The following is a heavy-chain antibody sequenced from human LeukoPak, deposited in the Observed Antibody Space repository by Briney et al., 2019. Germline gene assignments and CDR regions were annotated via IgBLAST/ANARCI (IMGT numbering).Heavy chain of an antibody. V-gene: IGHV3-23*01. CDR2: ISGSGAST. CDR1: GFTFSSYA. D-gene: IGHD3-22*01. CDR3: VKYYDSSGSYYFDY. J-gene: IGHJ4*02. Sequence: GGSLRLSCAASGFTFSSYAMSWVRQAPGKGLELVSTISGSGASTYYADSVKGRFTISRDNSKNTLYLQMNSLRAEDTAVYYCVKYYDSSGSYYFDYWGQGTLVTVSS.